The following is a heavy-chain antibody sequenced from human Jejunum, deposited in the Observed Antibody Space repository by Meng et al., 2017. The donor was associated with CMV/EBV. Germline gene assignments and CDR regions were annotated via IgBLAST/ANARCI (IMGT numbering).Heavy chain of an antibody. V-gene: IGHV4-59*01. CDR2: INYMGGA. J-gene: IGHJ3*01. Sequence: SGGSISTYYWSWIRRPPGKGLEWIGYINYMGGASYNPSLKSRVTISIDTSRNRISLKMDSVTAADTAVYYCARDPIAARQGDDFDVWGQGTMVTVSS. CDR3: ARDPIAARQGDDFDV. CDR1: GGSISTYY. D-gene: IGHD6-6*01.